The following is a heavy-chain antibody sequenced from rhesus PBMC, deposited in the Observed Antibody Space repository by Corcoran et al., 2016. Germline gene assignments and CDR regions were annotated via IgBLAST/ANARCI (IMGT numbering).Heavy chain of an antibody. CDR2: IRKKANGGTT. Sequence: EVRLVESGGGLVQPGGSLRLSCAASGFTFSDYYMSWIRQAPGRGPEGVGFIRKKANGGTTEYAASVRGRFNITRDDSKSIARLQMNSLKTEDTAVYYCARDRYGNSPGDAFDFWGQGLRVTVSS. V-gene: IGHV3-116*02. CDR1: GFTFSDYY. D-gene: IGHD4-17*01. CDR3: ARDRYGNSPGDAFDF. J-gene: IGHJ3*01.